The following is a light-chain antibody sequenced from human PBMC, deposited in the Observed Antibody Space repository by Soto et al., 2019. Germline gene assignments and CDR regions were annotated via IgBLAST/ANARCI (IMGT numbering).Light chain of an antibody. CDR3: QQYDTLCT. J-gene: IGKJ1*01. Sequence: GDRVTITCRASQNVNGWLAWYQQKPGKAPKLLINKASSLESGVPSRFSGRGFGTEFTLTISSLQTDDFATYYCQQYDTLCTFGQGTKGDIK. CDR1: QNVNGW. V-gene: IGKV1-5*03. CDR2: KAS.